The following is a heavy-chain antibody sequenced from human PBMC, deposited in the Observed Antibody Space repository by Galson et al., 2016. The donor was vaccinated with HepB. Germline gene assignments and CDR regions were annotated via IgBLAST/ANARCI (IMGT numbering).Heavy chain of an antibody. CDR1: GFTFSDYA. D-gene: IGHD1-26*01. V-gene: IGHV3-48*01. CDR2: NSRENNRI. J-gene: IGHJ4*02. CDR3: VRDHGWALDY. Sequence: SLRLSCAASGFTFSDYAMNWVRQAPGKGLEWISHNSRENNRIDYADSVKGRFTVSRDNGKNSLYLQMNSLRVEDTAVYYCVRDHGWALDYWGQGLLVTVSS.